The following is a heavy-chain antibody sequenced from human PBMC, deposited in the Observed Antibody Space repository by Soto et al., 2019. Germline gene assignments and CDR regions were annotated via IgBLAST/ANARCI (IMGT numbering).Heavy chain of an antibody. J-gene: IGHJ3*02. D-gene: IGHD3-3*01. V-gene: IGHV1-18*01. CDR3: ARGVRFLEWLLYSDAFDI. CDR1: GYTFTSYG. Sequence: QVQLVQSGAEVKKPGASVKVSCKASGYTFTSYGISWVRQAPGQGLEWMGWISAYNGNTNYAQKLQGRVTMTPDTSTSTAYMELRSLRSDDTAVYYCARGVRFLEWLLYSDAFDIWGQGTMVTVSS. CDR2: ISAYNGNT.